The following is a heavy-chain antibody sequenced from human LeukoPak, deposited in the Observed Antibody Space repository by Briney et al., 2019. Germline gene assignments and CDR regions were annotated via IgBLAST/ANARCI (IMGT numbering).Heavy chain of an antibody. CDR3: ATFPTVHVIVGGVFDY. J-gene: IGHJ4*02. CDR2: INTDGSGT. V-gene: IGHV3-74*01. CDR1: GFTFSSYW. Sequence: GGSLRLSCAASGFTFSSYWMHWVRQAPGKGLVWVSYINTDGSGTSYADSVKGRFTISRDNAKNTLYLQMNSLRAEDTAVYYCATFPTVHVIVGGVFDYWGQGTLVTVSS. D-gene: IGHD3-16*01.